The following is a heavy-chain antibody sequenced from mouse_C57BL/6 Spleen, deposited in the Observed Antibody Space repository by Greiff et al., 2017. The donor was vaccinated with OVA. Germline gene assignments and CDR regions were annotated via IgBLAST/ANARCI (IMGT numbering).Heavy chain of an antibody. V-gene: IGHV1-42*01. J-gene: IGHJ2*01. CDR3: ARKVAYYFDY. D-gene: IGHD1-1*01. CDR2: INPSTGGT. CDR1: GYSLTGYY. Sequence: VQLQQSGPELVKPGASVKISCKASGYSLTGYYMNWVKQSPEKSLEWIGEINPSTGGTTYNQKFKAKATLTVDKSSSTAYMQLKSLTSEDSAVYYCARKVAYYFDYWGQGTTLTVSS.